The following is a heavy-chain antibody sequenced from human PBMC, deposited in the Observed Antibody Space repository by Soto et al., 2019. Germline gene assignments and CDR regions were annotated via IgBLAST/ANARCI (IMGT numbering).Heavy chain of an antibody. J-gene: IGHJ6*02. CDR2: IYYSGST. D-gene: IGHD6-13*01. Sequence: QVQLQESGPGLVKPSQTLSLTCTVSGGSISSGGYYWSWIRQHPGKGLEWIGYIYYSGSTYYNPSLKSRVTLPVDTSKNQFPRKLTSVTAADKAVYYCARARAGVGYYGMDVWGQGTTVTVSS. CDR3: ARARAGVGYYGMDV. V-gene: IGHV4-31*03. CDR1: GGSISSGGYY.